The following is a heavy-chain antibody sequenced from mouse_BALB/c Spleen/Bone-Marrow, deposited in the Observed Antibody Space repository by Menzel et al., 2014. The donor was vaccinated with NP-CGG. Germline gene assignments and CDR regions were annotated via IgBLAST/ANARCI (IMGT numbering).Heavy chain of an antibody. V-gene: IGHV1S81*02. J-gene: IGHJ2*01. CDR3: ARSGNYYFDY. CDR1: GYTFTSYW. CDR2: INPSNGRT. D-gene: IGHD2-1*01. Sequence: VQLQQSGAELVKPGASVKLSCKASGYTFTSYWMHLVKQRPGQGLEWIGEINPSNGRTNYNEKFKNKATLTVDKSSSTAYMQLSSLTSEDSAVYYCARSGNYYFDYWGQGTTLTVSS.